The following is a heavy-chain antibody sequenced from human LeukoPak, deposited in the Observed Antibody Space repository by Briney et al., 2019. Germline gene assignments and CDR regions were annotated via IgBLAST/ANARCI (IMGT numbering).Heavy chain of an antibody. CDR3: ARQPSGSYGSGAFDI. Sequence: GESLKISCKGSGYSFTSYWIGGVRQMPGKGLEWMGIIYSGDSDTRYSPSFQGQVTISADKSISTAYLQWRSLKASDTAMYYCARQPSGSYGSGAFDIWGQGTMVTVSS. D-gene: IGHD1-26*01. J-gene: IGHJ3*02. CDR2: IYSGDSDT. V-gene: IGHV5-51*01. CDR1: GYSFTSYW.